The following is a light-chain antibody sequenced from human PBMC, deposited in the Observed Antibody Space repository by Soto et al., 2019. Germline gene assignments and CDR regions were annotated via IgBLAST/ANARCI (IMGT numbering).Light chain of an antibody. CDR3: SSYTSSATWV. J-gene: IGLJ3*02. CDR2: EAT. CDR1: GSDIGGYNY. Sequence: QSVLTQPASVAGSPGQSITISCTGTGSDIGGYNYVSWYQQHPGKAPQLMIYEATDRPSGVSSRFSGSKSGSTASLTISGLQAEDEADYYCSSYTSSATWVFGGGTKLTVL. V-gene: IGLV2-14*01.